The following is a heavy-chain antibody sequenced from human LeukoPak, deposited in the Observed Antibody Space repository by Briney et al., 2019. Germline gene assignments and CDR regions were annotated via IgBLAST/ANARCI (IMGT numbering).Heavy chain of an antibody. CDR3: ATANFPSPHNHYDSSGYSLDS. Sequence: PAGSLRLSCAASGFTFSSYAMSWVRQAPGKGLEWVSAISGSGGSTYYADSVKGRFTISRDNSKNTLYLQMNSLRPEDTAIYYCATANFPSPHNHYDSSGYSLDSWGQGTLVTVSS. CDR1: GFTFSSYA. J-gene: IGHJ4*02. D-gene: IGHD3-22*01. V-gene: IGHV3-23*01. CDR2: ISGSGGST.